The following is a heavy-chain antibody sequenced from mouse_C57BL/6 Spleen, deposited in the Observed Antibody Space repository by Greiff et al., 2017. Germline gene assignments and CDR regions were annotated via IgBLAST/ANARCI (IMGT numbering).Heavy chain of an antibody. V-gene: IGHV8-12*01. CDR2: FYWDDDK. Sequence: QVTLKECGPGILQSSQTLSLTCSFSGFSLSTSGMGVSWIRQPSGKGLEWLAHFYWDDDKRYNPSLKTRLTIAKDTSRNQVFRKTTSMDTADTATYYCARVYYAMDYWGQGTSVTVSS. J-gene: IGHJ4*01. CDR1: GFSLSTSGMG. CDR3: ARVYYAMDY.